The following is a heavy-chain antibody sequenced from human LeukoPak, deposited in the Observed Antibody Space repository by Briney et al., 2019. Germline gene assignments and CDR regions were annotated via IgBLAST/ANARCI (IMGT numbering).Heavy chain of an antibody. CDR2: IDPSDSYT. J-gene: IGHJ4*02. D-gene: IGHD5-12*01. Sequence: GESLKISCKGSGYTFTNYWIHWVRQMPGKGLEWMGKIDPSDSYTNNSPSFQGHVTISADKSINTAYVQWSSLRSSDTAMYFCARGFSGYTNPDYWGQGTLVTVSS. CDR1: GYTFTNYW. CDR3: ARGFSGYTNPDY. V-gene: IGHV5-10-1*01.